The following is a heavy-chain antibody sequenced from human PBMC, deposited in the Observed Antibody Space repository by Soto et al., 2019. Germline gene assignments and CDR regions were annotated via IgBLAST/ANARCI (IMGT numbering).Heavy chain of an antibody. J-gene: IGHJ6*02. CDR3: ARGSDIVATMGDYYYYYGMDV. Sequence: ASVKVSCKASGGTFSSYAISWVRQAPGQGLEWMGGIIPIFGTANYAQKFQGRVTITADESTSTAYMELSSLRSEDTAVYYCARGSDIVATMGDYYYYYGMDVWGQGTTVTVSS. V-gene: IGHV1-69*13. CDR2: IIPIFGTA. D-gene: IGHD5-12*01. CDR1: GGTFSSYA.